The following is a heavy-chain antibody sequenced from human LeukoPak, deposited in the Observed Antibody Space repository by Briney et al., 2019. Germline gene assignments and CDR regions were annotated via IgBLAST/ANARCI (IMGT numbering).Heavy chain of an antibody. J-gene: IGHJ4*02. CDR3: ARGQYVGATLAFDY. Sequence: ASVKVSCKASGYTFTGYYMHWVRQAPGQGLEWMGWINSNSGGTNYAQKFQGRVTMTRDTSISTAYMELSRLRSDDAAVYYCARGQYVGATLAFDYWGQGTLVTVSS. CDR1: GYTFTGYY. V-gene: IGHV1-2*02. CDR2: INSNSGGT. D-gene: IGHD1-26*01.